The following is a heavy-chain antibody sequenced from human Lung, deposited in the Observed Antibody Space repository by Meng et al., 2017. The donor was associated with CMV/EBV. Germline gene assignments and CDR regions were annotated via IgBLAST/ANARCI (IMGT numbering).Heavy chain of an antibody. V-gene: IGHV3-48*03. D-gene: IGHD2-15*01. J-gene: IGHJ6*02. CDR2: ISTSGTTI. Sequence: GGSXRLXXAASGFTFSSYEMNWVRQAPGKGLEWVAYISTSGTTIYYADSVRGRFTISRDNAKNSLFLQMNSLRAEDTAVYYCARSSGWLTPGGYGMDVWGQGTTXTVSS. CDR3: ARSSGWLTPGGYGMDV. CDR1: GFTFSSYE.